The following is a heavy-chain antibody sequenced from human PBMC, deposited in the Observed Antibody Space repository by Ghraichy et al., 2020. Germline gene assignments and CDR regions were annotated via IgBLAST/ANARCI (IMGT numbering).Heavy chain of an antibody. CDR2: INHSGST. V-gene: IGHV4-34*01. CDR3: ARGLRPLYKYDSSGYYFRY. J-gene: IGHJ4*02. D-gene: IGHD3-22*01. Sequence: SETLSLTCAVYGGSFSDYHWSWIRQSPGKGLEWIGEINHSGSTNYNPSLKSRVIISVDTSKNQFSLNLTSVTAADTAVYFCARGLRPLYKYDSSGYYFRYWGQGTQVTVSS. CDR1: GGSFSDYH.